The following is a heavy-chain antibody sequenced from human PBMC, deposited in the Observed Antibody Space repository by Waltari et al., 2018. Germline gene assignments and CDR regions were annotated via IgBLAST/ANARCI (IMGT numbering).Heavy chain of an antibody. CDR3: TRDLSLHSAVAAPTLDY. J-gene: IGHJ4*02. V-gene: IGHV3-49*03. D-gene: IGHD6-19*01. Sequence: EVQLVESGGGLVQPGRSLRLSCTASGFTFGDYAMSWFRQAPGKGLEWVGFIRSKAYGWTTEYAASVKGRFTSSSDDSKSIAYLQMNSLKTEYTAVYYCTRDLSLHSAVAAPTLDYWGQGTLVTVSS. CDR1: GFTFGDYA. CDR2: IRSKAYGWTT.